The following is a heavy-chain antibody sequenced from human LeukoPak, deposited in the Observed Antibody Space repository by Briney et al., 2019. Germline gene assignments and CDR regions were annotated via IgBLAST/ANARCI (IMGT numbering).Heavy chain of an antibody. J-gene: IGHJ3*02. CDR1: GGTFSSYT. Sequence: EASVKVSCKASGGTFSSYTISWLRQAPGQGLEWMGRIIPILGIANYAQKFQGRVTITADKSTSTAYMELSSLRSEDTAVYYCARFRDFWSGSKDAFDIWGQGTMVTVSS. D-gene: IGHD3-3*01. CDR3: ARFRDFWSGSKDAFDI. CDR2: IIPILGIA. V-gene: IGHV1-69*02.